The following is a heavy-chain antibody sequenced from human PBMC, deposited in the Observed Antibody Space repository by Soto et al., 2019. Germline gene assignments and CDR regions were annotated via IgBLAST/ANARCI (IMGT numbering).Heavy chain of an antibody. D-gene: IGHD5-18*01. J-gene: IGHJ4*02. CDR2: MNSDGSNT. V-gene: IGHV3-74*01. CDR1: GFTFSNYW. Sequence: GGSLRLSCAASGFTFSNYWMHWVRQAPGKGLVWISRMNSDGSNTVYADAVKGRFTISRDNAKNSLYLQMNSLRDEDTAVYYCARDRGYTYGFDFWGQGALVTVSS. CDR3: ARDRGYTYGFDF.